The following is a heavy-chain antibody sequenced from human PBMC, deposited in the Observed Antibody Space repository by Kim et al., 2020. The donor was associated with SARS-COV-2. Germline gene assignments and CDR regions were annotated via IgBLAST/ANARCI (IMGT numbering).Heavy chain of an antibody. Sequence: SETLSLTCTVFGASISSNDYYWGWIRQAPGKGLEWIGSSCLSGGICYNSSLKSRVTISVDTSMNQFSLKLSSVTAADTALYYCARHRGTSGNYCYYGMDV. CDR2: SCLSGGI. CDR1: GASISSNDYY. CDR3: ARHRGTSGNYCYYGMDV. V-gene: IGHV4-39*01. D-gene: IGHD3-10*01. J-gene: IGHJ6*01.